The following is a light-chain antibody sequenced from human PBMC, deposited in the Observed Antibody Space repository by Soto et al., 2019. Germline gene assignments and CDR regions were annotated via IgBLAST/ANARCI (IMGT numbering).Light chain of an antibody. V-gene: IGLV2-14*01. Sequence: QSALTQPASVSGSPGQSITISCTGTSSDVGGYNFVSWYQQHPGKAPKVMIYDVSNRPSGVSNRFSGSKSGNTASLTISGLQAEDEADYYCSSYTSSSTFYVFGTGTKLNVL. CDR2: DVS. CDR1: SSDVGGYNF. J-gene: IGLJ1*01. CDR3: SSYTSSSTFYV.